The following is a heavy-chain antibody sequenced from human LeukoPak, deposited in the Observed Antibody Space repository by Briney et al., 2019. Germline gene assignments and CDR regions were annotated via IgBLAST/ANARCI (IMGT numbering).Heavy chain of an antibody. Sequence: ASVKVSCKASGYTFTSYGISWVRQAPGQGLEWMGWISAYNGNTNYAQKLQGRVTMTTDTSTSTAYMELRSPRSDDTAVYYCARHVSMTTVTTYLDYWGQGTLVTVSS. CDR1: GYTFTSYG. CDR2: ISAYNGNT. J-gene: IGHJ4*02. D-gene: IGHD4-17*01. V-gene: IGHV1-18*01. CDR3: ARHVSMTTVTTYLDY.